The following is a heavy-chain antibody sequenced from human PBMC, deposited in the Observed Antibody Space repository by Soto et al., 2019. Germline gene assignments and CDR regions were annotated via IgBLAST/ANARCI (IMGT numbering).Heavy chain of an antibody. D-gene: IGHD3-10*01. CDR1: GYTFTSHP. CDR2: INAGNGNT. Sequence: QVQLVQSGAEVKKPGASVKVSCKASGYTFTSHPIHWVRQAPGQSLEWMGWINAGNGNTKYSQKLQGRVTLTMETSASTAYMERSSLRSEDTDVYYCTTWFGEFFFPMDVWGQGTTVTVSS. V-gene: IGHV1-3*01. CDR3: TTWFGEFFFPMDV. J-gene: IGHJ6*02.